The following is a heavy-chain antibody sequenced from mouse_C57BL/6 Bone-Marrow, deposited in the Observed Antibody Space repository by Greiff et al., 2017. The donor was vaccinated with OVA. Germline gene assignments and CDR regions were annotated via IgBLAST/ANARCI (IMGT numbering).Heavy chain of an antibody. CDR3: ARWNWASYWYFDV. Sequence: QVQLQQSGAELVRPGTSVKMSCKASGYTFTNYWIGWAKQRPGHGLEWIGDIYPGGGYTHYNEKVKGKATLTANKSSSTAYMQFSSLTSEDSAIYYCARWNWASYWYFDVWGTGTTVTVSS. V-gene: IGHV1-63*01. CDR1: GYTFTNYW. D-gene: IGHD4-1*01. J-gene: IGHJ1*03. CDR2: IYPGGGYT.